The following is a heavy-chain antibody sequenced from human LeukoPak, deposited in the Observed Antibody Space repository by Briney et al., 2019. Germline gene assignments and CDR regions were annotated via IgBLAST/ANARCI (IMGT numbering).Heavy chain of an antibody. Sequence: ASVTVSFTSSGYIFITYYMQWVRQAPGQGLEWMGVINPSGGSKSYTQKYQGRVTMTTDTSTSTAYMELRSLRSDDTAVYYCARSEQAGYSYGYLVGYYYYYMDVWGKGTTVTISS. CDR3: ARSEQAGYSYGYLVGYYYYYMDV. CDR1: GYIFITYY. J-gene: IGHJ6*03. V-gene: IGHV1-46*01. D-gene: IGHD5-18*01. CDR2: INPSGGSK.